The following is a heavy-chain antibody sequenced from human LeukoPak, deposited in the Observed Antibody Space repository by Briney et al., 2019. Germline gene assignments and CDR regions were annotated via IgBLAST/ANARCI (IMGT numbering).Heavy chain of an antibody. Sequence: GGSLRLSCAASGFTFSSLAMSWVRQAPGKGLEWVSGISGSGDSTYYAGSVKGRFTISRDNSKNTLYLQMNSLRAEDTAIYYCAKDLLSGGNCYSIFHYWGQGTLVTVSS. J-gene: IGHJ4*02. CDR3: AKDLLSGGNCYSIFHY. CDR2: ISGSGDST. CDR1: GFTFSSLA. D-gene: IGHD2-15*01. V-gene: IGHV3-23*01.